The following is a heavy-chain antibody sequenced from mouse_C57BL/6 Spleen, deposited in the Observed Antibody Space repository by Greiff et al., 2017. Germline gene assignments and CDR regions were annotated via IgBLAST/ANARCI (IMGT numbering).Heavy chain of an antibody. V-gene: IGHV1-82*01. CDR2: IYPGDGDT. D-gene: IGHD1-1*01. Sequence: QVQLQQSGPELVKPGASVKISCKASGYAFSSSWMNWVKQRPGKGLEWIGRIYPGDGDTNYNGKFKGKATLTADKSSSTAYMQLSSLTSEDSAVYFCANYYGSSYGWFAYWGQGTLGTVSA. J-gene: IGHJ3*01. CDR1: GYAFSSSW. CDR3: ANYYGSSYGWFAY.